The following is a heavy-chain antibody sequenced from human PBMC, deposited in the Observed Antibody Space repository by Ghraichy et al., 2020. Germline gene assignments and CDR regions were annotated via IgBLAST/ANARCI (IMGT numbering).Heavy chain of an antibody. Sequence: GESLNISCAASGFTFSSYAMHWVRQAPGKGLEWVAVISYDGSNKYYADSVKGRFTISRDNSKNTLYLQMNSLRAEDTAVYYCARDGPNRPPGIQLFFDYWGQGTLVTVSS. CDR2: ISYDGSNK. V-gene: IGHV3-30*04. CDR1: GFTFSSYA. CDR3: ARDGPNRPPGIQLFFDY. D-gene: IGHD5-18*01. J-gene: IGHJ4*02.